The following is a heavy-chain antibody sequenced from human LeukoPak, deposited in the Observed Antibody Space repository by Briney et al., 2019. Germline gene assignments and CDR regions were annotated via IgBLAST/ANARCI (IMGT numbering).Heavy chain of an antibody. V-gene: IGHV3-23*01. CDR3: AKDRGAGGAISGYYYA. J-gene: IGHJ4*02. Sequence: XGSLXLSCAASGFTFSSYAMHWVRQAPGKGLEWVSAISGSGGSTYYADSVKGRFTISRDNSKNTLYLQMNSLRAEDTAVYYCAKDRGAGGAISGYYYAWGQGTLVTVSS. CDR1: GFTFSSYA. CDR2: ISGSGGST. D-gene: IGHD3-22*01.